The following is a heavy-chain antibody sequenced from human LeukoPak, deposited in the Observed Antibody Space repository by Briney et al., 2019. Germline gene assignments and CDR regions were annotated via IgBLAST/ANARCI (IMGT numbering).Heavy chain of an antibody. CDR2: ISGSGGST. V-gene: IGHV3-23*01. Sequence: AGGSLRLSCAASGFTFSSYAMSWVRQAPGKGLQWVSAISGSGGSTYYADSVKGRFTISRDNSKNTLYLQMNSLRAEDTAVYYCAKVAAAGRSEYFQHWGQGTLVTVSS. D-gene: IGHD6-13*01. J-gene: IGHJ1*01. CDR3: AKVAAAGRSEYFQH. CDR1: GFTFSSYA.